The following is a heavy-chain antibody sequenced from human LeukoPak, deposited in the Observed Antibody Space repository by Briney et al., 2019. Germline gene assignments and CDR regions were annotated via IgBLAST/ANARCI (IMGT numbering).Heavy chain of an antibody. D-gene: IGHD3-10*01. J-gene: IGHJ6*03. CDR1: GYSSTSYW. V-gene: IGHV5-51*07. Sequence: GESLKISCKGSGYSSTSYWIGWVHQMPGKGLEWMGIIYPGDSDTRYSPSFQGQVTISADKSISTAYLQWSSLKASDTAMHYCARHRKRIERITMVRGVSYYYMDVWGKGTTVTVSS. CDR2: IYPGDSDT. CDR3: ARHRKRIERITMVRGVSYYYMDV.